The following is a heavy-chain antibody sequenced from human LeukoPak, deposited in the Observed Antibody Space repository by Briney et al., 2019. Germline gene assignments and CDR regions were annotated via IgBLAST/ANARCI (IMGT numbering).Heavy chain of an antibody. CDR3: ARDRDPYYDFWSDYPTGAFDI. J-gene: IGHJ3*02. D-gene: IGHD3-3*01. CDR1: GFTFSNYW. V-gene: IGHV3-7*01. Sequence: GGSLRLSCAASGFTFSNYWMSWVRQAPGKGLEWVANIKQDGSEKYYVDSVKGRFTISRDNAKNSLYLQMNSLRAEDTAVYYCARDRDPYYDFWSDYPTGAFDIWGQGTMATVSS. CDR2: IKQDGSEK.